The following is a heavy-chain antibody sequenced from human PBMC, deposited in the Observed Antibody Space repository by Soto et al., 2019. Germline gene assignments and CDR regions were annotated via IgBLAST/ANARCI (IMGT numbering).Heavy chain of an antibody. D-gene: IGHD2-2*01. CDR2: INPYSGGT. Sequence: ASVKVSCKASRYTFTCYYMHSVRQAPGQGLEWLGWINPYSGGTNYAQKLQGRVSMTKDTSTTTAYMELRSLRSDDTAVYYCVRVVPGADAWFGPWGQGTLVTVSS. V-gene: IGHV1-2*02. J-gene: IGHJ5*02. CDR1: RYTFTCYY. CDR3: VRVVPGADAWFGP.